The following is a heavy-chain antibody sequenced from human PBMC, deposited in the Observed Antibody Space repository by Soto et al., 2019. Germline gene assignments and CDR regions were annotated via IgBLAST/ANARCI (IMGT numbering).Heavy chain of an antibody. D-gene: IGHD2-8*01. J-gene: IGHJ6*02. CDR3: AGIYCTNGVCYTPYYYYGMDV. CDR2: IYYSGST. V-gene: IGHV4-59*01. Sequence: ASETLSLTCTVSGGSISSYYWSWIRQPPGKGLEWIGYIYYSGSTNYNPSLKSRVTISVDTSKNQFSLKLSSVTAADTAVYYCAGIYCTNGVCYTPYYYYGMDVWGQGTTVTVSS. CDR1: GGSISSYY.